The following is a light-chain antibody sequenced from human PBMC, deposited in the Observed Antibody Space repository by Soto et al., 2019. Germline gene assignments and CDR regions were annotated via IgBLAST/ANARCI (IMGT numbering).Light chain of an antibody. J-gene: IGKJ2*01. V-gene: IGKV4-1*01. CDR3: QQYNTYSYT. CDR1: QSILYRSNNKNY. Sequence: DIVMTQSPDSLAVSLGERATINCKSNQSILYRSNNKNYLAWYQQKPGQPPKLLIYWASTRESGVPDRFSGSGSGTDFTLTISNLQAEDVAVYYCQQYNTYSYTFGQGTKLEIK. CDR2: WAS.